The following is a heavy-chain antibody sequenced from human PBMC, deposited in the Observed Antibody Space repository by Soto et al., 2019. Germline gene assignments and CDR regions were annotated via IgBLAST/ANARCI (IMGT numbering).Heavy chain of an antibody. D-gene: IGHD3-22*01. Sequence: QVQLQESGPGLVKPSQTLSLTCTVSGGSISSDGYYWSWIRQHPGKGLEWIGYIYYSGSTYYNPSLKSQVTITVDTSNNQFSRKLSSVTAADTAVYYCARGAMIVVVITPYWYFDLWGRGSLVTVSS. J-gene: IGHJ2*01. CDR3: ARGAMIVVVITPYWYFDL. CDR2: IYYSGST. CDR1: GGSISSDGYY. V-gene: IGHV4-31*01.